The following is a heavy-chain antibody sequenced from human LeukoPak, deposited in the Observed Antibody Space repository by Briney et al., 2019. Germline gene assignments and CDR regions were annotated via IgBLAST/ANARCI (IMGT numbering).Heavy chain of an antibody. CDR3: ARAIGSGSYYLDY. CDR1: GFTFSSYA. D-gene: IGHD1-26*01. V-gene: IGHV3-64*01. Sequence: GGSLRLSCAASGFTFSSYAMHWVRQAPGKGLEYVSAISSNGGSTYYANSVKGRFTISRDNSKNTLYLQVGSLRAEDMAVYYCARAIGSGSYYLDYWGQGTLVTVSS. CDR2: ISSNGGST. J-gene: IGHJ4*02.